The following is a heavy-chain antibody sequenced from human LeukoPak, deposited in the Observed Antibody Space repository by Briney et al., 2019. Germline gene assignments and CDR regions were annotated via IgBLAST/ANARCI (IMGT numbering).Heavy chain of an antibody. CDR3: AKHRGSGVAGTGGVES. Sequence: GGSLRLSCAASGFTFGSYAMTWVRQAPGKGLEWVSVITGSESSTYYEDSVRGRFTISRDNPKNTLYLQMNSLRADDTAVYYCAKHRGSGVAGTGGVESWGQGTLVTVSS. CDR2: ITGSESST. V-gene: IGHV3-23*01. CDR1: GFTFGSYA. D-gene: IGHD6-19*01. J-gene: IGHJ4*02.